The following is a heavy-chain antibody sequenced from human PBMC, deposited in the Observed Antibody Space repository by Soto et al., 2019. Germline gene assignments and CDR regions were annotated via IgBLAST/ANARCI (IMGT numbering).Heavy chain of an antibody. CDR2: ISAYNGNT. J-gene: IGHJ6*03. CDR3: AARTGYYTSYYYMDV. Sequence: GASVKVSCKASGYTFTSYGISWVRQAPGQGLEWMGWISAYNGNTNYAQKLQGRVTMTTDTSTSTAYMELRSLRSEDTAVYYCAARTGYYTSYYYMDVWGKGTTVTVSS. D-gene: IGHD3-9*01. V-gene: IGHV1-18*01. CDR1: GYTFTSYG.